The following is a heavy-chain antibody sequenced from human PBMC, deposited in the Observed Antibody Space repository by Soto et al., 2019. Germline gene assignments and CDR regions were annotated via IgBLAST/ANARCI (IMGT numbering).Heavy chain of an antibody. Sequence: PSETLSLTCTVSGGAISSYYCIFIRHPAGKGLEWIGRIYASGSTNYNPSLKSRVTMSVDTSKNQFSLKLSSVTAADTAVYYCARGGSHASFDYWGQGTLVTVSS. CDR1: GGAISSYY. V-gene: IGHV4-4*07. CDR3: ARGGSHASFDY. CDR2: IYASGST. D-gene: IGHD1-26*01. J-gene: IGHJ4*02.